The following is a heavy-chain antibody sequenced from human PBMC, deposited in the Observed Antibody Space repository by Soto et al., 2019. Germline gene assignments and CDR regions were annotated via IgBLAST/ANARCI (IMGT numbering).Heavy chain of an antibody. CDR3: PRSGYYGDAFDV. D-gene: IGHD3-22*01. CDR2: IKQDGSEK. Sequence: GGSLRLSCAASGFTFSSYWMNWVRQAPGKGLEWVANIKQDGSEKYYADSVAGRFTISRDNAKNSLYLQMNSLRAEDTAVYYCPRSGYYGDAFDVWGQGTMVTVS. V-gene: IGHV3-7*03. J-gene: IGHJ3*01. CDR1: GFTFSSYW.